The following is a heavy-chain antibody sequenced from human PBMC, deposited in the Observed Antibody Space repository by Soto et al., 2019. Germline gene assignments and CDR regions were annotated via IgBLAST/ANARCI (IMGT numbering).Heavy chain of an antibody. CDR2: MYNTGST. CDR1: GGSISGYY. D-gene: IGHD2-21*02. J-gene: IGHJ6*02. Sequence: QVQLQESGPGLVKPSETLSLTCTVSGGSISGYYWSWIRQPPGKGLEWIGYMYNTGSTVYNPSFQSRVTTSVDTSKNQCSRKLNSVTAADPAVYYCARDLWGYCGTDCYPLDVWGQGTTVTVSS. CDR3: ARDLWGYCGTDCYPLDV. V-gene: IGHV4-59*01.